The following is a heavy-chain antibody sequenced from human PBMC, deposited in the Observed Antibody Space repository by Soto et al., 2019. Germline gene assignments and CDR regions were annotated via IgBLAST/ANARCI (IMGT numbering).Heavy chain of an antibody. D-gene: IGHD4-17*01. CDR2: ISYDGSNK. CDR3: AKGDYGGYYYYGMDV. J-gene: IGHJ6*02. V-gene: IGHV3-30*18. CDR1: GFTFSSYG. Sequence: QVQLVESGGGVVQPGRSLRLSCAASGFTFSSYGMHWVRQAPGKGLEWVAVISYDGSNKYYADSVKGRFTISRDNSKNTLYLQMNCLRAEDTAVYYCAKGDYGGYYYYGMDVWGQGTTVTVSS.